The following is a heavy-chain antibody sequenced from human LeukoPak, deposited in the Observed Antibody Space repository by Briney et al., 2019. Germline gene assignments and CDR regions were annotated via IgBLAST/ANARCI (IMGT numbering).Heavy chain of an antibody. CDR2: ISSSSSYI. CDR1: GFTFSSYA. J-gene: IGHJ4*02. Sequence: GGSLRLSCAASGFTFSSYAMSWVRQAPGKGLEWVSSISSSSSYIYYADSVKGRFTISRDNAKNSLYLQMNSLRAEDTAVYYCARDRHYDFWSGGNGGQGTLVTVSS. V-gene: IGHV3-21*01. CDR3: ARDRHYDFWSGGN. D-gene: IGHD3-3*01.